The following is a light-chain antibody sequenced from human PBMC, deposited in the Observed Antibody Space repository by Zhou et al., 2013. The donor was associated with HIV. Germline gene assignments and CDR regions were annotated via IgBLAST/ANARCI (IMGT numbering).Light chain of an antibody. V-gene: IGKV3D-7*01. CDR1: QSVSSSY. J-gene: IGKJ1*01. CDR3: LQHNSTRT. Sequence: EIVMTQSPATLSLSPGERATLSCRASQSVSSSYLSWYQQKPGQAPRLLIYGASTRATGIPARFSGSGSGTEFTLTISSLQSEDFATYYCLQHNSTRTFGQGTKVEFK. CDR2: GAS.